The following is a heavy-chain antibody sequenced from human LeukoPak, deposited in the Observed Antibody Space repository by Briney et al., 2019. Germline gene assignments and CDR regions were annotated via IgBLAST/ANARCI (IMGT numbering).Heavy chain of an antibody. Sequence: SETLSLTCTVSADSVSSTNYYWGWIRQPPGRGLEWIASIRYSESAYYSPSLKSRATISVDTSKNQLSLRLRSLTATDTAVYYCATQDSSHYWGQGTLVTVSS. D-gene: IGHD3-22*01. CDR1: ADSVSSTNYY. J-gene: IGHJ4*02. V-gene: IGHV4-39*01. CDR2: IRYSESA. CDR3: ATQDSSHY.